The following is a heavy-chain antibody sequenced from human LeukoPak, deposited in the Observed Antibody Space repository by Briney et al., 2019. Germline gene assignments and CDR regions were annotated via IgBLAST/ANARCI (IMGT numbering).Heavy chain of an antibody. CDR2: ISSSGSTI. V-gene: IGHV3-48*04. Sequence: RRSLRLSCAASGFTFSSYAMHWVRQAPGKGLEWVSYISSSGSTIYYADSVKGRFTISRDNAKNSLYLQMNSLRAEDTAVYYCARDPIVGAAPRQGLDYWGQGTLVTVSS. J-gene: IGHJ4*02. D-gene: IGHD1-26*01. CDR1: GFTFSSYA. CDR3: ARDPIVGAAPRQGLDY.